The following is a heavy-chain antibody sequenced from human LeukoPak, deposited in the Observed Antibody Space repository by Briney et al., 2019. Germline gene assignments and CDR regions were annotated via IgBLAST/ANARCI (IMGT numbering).Heavy chain of an antibody. J-gene: IGHJ3*02. CDR3: ARAAMEYSYGYSWLDAFDI. CDR2: IYSGGST. CDR1: GFTFSSYA. D-gene: IGHD5-18*01. Sequence: GGSLRLSCAASGFTFSSYAMSWVRQAPGKGLEWVSVIYSGGSTYYADSVKGRFTISRDNSKNTLYLQMNSLRAEDTAVYYCARAAMEYSYGYSWLDAFDIWGQGTMVTVSS. V-gene: IGHV3-66*01.